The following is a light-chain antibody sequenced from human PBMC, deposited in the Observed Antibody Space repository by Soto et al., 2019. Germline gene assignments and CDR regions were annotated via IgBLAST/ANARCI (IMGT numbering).Light chain of an antibody. J-gene: IGKJ1*01. Sequence: DIQMTQSPSSLSASVGDRVTITCRASQSISSYLNWYQQKPGKAPKLLIYAASSLQSGVPSRFSGSGSGTDFTLTITSLQTDDFATYYCQQYITYSTFGQGTKVDIK. CDR2: AAS. CDR3: QQYITYST. V-gene: IGKV1-39*01. CDR1: QSISSY.